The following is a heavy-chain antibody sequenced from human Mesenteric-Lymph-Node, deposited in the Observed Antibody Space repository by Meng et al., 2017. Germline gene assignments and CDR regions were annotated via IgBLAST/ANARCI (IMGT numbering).Heavy chain of an antibody. J-gene: IGHJ4*02. Sequence: QVQLQESGPGLVKPSGNLSPTVAVSGGSVSSTDWWSWVRQPPGKGLEWIGEINHNVGTNYNPSLKSRVTISIDKSKNEFSLNLISATAADTAVYYCARERWAYDSSGYYPWGQGTLVTVSS. CDR3: ARERWAYDSSGYYP. D-gene: IGHD3-22*01. CDR2: INHNVGT. V-gene: IGHV4-4*02. CDR1: GGSVSSTDW.